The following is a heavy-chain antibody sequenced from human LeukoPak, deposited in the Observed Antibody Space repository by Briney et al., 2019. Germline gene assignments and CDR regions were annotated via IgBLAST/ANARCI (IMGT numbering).Heavy chain of an antibody. J-gene: IGHJ5*02. D-gene: IGHD3-22*01. CDR3: ARDSYYYDSSGYLNWFDP. CDR2: ISSSSSYI. Sequence: WIRQPPGKGLEWVSSISSSSSYIYYADSVKGRFTISRDNAKNSLYLQMNSLRAEDTAVYYCARDSYYYDSSGYLNWFDPWGQGTLVTVSS. V-gene: IGHV3-21*01.